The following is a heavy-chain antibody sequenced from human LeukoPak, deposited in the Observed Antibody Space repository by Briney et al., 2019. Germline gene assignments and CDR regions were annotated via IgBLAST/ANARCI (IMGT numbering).Heavy chain of an antibody. CDR2: IYYSGST. D-gene: IGHD3-22*01. V-gene: IGHV4-59*08. Sequence: PSETLSLTCTVSGGSISSCYWSWIRQPPGKGLEWIGYIYYSGSTNYNPSLKSRVTISVDTSKNQISLKLSSVTAADTAVYYCARLGRYYDSSGYYPLWFDYWGQGTLVTVSS. CDR3: ARLGRYYDSSGYYPLWFDY. J-gene: IGHJ4*02. CDR1: GGSISSCY.